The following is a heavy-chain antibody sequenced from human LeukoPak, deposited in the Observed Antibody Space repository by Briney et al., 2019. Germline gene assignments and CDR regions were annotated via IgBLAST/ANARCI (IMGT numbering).Heavy chain of an antibody. Sequence: PGGSLRLSCAASGFTFSSYAMHWVRQAPGKGLEYVSAISSNGGSTYYANSVKGRFTISRDNSKNTLYLQMGSLRAEDMAVYYCARGQAGIQLWLPYYYYGMDVWGQGTTVTVSS. CDR1: GFTFSSYA. J-gene: IGHJ6*02. CDR2: ISSNGGST. D-gene: IGHD5-18*01. V-gene: IGHV3-64*01. CDR3: ARGQAGIQLWLPYYYYGMDV.